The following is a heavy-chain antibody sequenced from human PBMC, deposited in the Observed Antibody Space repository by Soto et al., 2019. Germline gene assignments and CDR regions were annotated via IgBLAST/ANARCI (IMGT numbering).Heavy chain of an antibody. Sequence: GGSLRLSCAASGFTFSSYAMSWVRQAPGKGLEWVSTISNIGGSTYYADSVKGRFTISRDNSKNTLYLQMNSLRAEDTAVYYCAKEMGYCSSTTCYKAVDYWGQGTRVTVSS. CDR3: AKEMGYCSSTTCYKAVDY. CDR2: ISNIGGST. CDR1: GFTFSSYA. J-gene: IGHJ4*02. V-gene: IGHV3-23*01. D-gene: IGHD2-2*02.